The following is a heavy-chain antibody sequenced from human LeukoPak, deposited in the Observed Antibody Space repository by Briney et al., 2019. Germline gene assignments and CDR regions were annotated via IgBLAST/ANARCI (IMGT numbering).Heavy chain of an antibody. CDR2: INHSGST. CDR3: ARCQEQLDYYGLDV. V-gene: IGHV4-34*01. CDR1: GGSFSGYY. D-gene: IGHD6-6*01. Sequence: SATLSLTCAVYGGSFSGYYWSWIRQPPGNGLEWIGKINHSGSTNHNPSLKGRVHISVDTSKNQFSLNLSSVTAADTAVYYCARCQEQLDYYGLDVWGQGTTVTVSS. J-gene: IGHJ6*02.